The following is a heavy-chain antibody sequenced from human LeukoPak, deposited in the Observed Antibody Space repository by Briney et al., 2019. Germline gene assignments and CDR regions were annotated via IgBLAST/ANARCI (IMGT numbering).Heavy chain of an antibody. CDR1: GFTFTHNG. CDR3: TTFDM. J-gene: IGHJ3*02. Sequence: GRSLRLSCAASGFTFTHNGIHWVRQAPGKGLEWVAVISWDGSSKNYVDSVKGRFTISRDNSKNTLYLQMSYLRVDDTALYYCTTFDMWGQGTMVTVSS. CDR2: ISWDGSSK. V-gene: IGHV3-30*03.